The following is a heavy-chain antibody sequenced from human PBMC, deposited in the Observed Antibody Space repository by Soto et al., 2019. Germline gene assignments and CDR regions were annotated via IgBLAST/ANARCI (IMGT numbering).Heavy chain of an antibody. CDR3: ATKRTAITTIGPGY. J-gene: IGHJ4*02. V-gene: IGHV3-15*02. CDR1: GFTFSNAW. CDR2: IKSKTDGGTT. D-gene: IGHD1-20*01. Sequence: EVQLVESGGALVKPGGSLRLSCAASGFTFSNAWMSWVRQAPGKGLEWVGRIKSKTDGGTTDYAEAVEGRFTISREDSKNTVYLQMDSLKTEDTAVYYCATKRTAITTIGPGYWGQGTLVTVSS.